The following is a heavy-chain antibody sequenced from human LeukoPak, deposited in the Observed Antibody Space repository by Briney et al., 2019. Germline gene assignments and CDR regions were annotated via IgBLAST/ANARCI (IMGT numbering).Heavy chain of an antibody. CDR2: IYYSGST. Sequence: ASETLSLTCTVSGGSISSSSYYWGWIRQPPGKGLEWIGSIYYSGSTYYNPSLKSRVTISVDTSKNQFSLKLSPVTAADTAVYYCARDIVVVVAAGGYDYWGQGTLVTVSS. D-gene: IGHD2-15*01. V-gene: IGHV4-39*07. J-gene: IGHJ4*02. CDR1: GGSISSSSYY. CDR3: ARDIVVVVAAGGYDY.